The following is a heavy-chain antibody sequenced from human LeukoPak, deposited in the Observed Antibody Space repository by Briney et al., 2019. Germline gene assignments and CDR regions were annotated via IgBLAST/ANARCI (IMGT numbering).Heavy chain of an antibody. V-gene: IGHV4-4*07. CDR3: AISLWFGESRAFDI. D-gene: IGHD3-10*01. Sequence: PSETLCLTCTVSGGSISSYYWSWIRQPAGKGLGWIGRIYTSGSTNYNPSLKSRVTMSVDTSKNQFSLKLSSVTAADTAVYYCAISLWFGESRAFDIWGQGTMVTVSS. CDR2: IYTSGST. CDR1: GGSISSYY. J-gene: IGHJ3*02.